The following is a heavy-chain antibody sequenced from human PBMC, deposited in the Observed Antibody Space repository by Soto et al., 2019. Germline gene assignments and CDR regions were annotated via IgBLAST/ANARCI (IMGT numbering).Heavy chain of an antibody. CDR3: ARDGGGQQLDLLYFDY. Sequence: QVQLVESGGGVVQPGRSLRLSCAASGFTFSSYGMHWVRQAPGKGLEWVAVIWYDGSNKYYADSVKGRFTISRDNSKNTLYLQMNSLRAEDTAVYYWARDGGGQQLDLLYFDYWGQGTLVTVSS. CDR2: IWYDGSNK. J-gene: IGHJ4*02. D-gene: IGHD6-13*01. CDR1: GFTFSSYG. V-gene: IGHV3-33*01.